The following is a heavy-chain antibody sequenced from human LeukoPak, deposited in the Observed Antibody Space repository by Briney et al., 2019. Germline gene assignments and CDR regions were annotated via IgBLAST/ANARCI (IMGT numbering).Heavy chain of an antibody. CDR1: GYTFSSYA. D-gene: IGHD3-16*01. CDR3: ARVGGTDAFDI. Sequence: ASVKVSCKASGYTFSSYAISWVRQAPGQGLEWMGRIIPILGIANYAQKFQGRVTITADKSTSTAYMELSSLRSEDTAVYYCARVGGTDAFDIWGQGTMVTVSS. J-gene: IGHJ3*02. V-gene: IGHV1-69*04. CDR2: IIPILGIA.